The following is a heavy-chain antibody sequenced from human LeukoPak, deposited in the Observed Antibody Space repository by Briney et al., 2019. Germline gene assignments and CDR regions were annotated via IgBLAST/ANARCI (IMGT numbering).Heavy chain of an antibody. J-gene: IGHJ4*02. CDR3: AKAHAGDITAAFNY. CDR2: ISASGGNP. V-gene: IGHV3-23*01. D-gene: IGHD6-13*01. Sequence: TGGSLRLSCAASGFIFSNYAMSWVRQAPGKGLEWVSGISASGGNPYYADSVKGRFTISRDNSENTLNLQMNSLRAEDTAVYYCAKAHAGDITAAFNYWGQGTLVTVSS. CDR1: GFIFSNYA.